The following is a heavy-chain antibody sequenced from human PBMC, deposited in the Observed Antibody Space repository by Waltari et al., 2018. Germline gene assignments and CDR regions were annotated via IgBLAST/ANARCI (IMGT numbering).Heavy chain of an antibody. Sequence: EVQLVESGGGLAQPGGSLRLPCVASGFPFSTSWMPWVRQAPGKGLVWVSRINSDGSTTNYADSVKGRFTISRDNAKNTLYLQMNSLRAEDTAVYYCAKGGGWLQDYWGQGTLVTVSS. CDR1: GFPFSTSW. V-gene: IGHV3-74*01. D-gene: IGHD5-12*01. J-gene: IGHJ4*02. CDR3: AKGGGWLQDY. CDR2: INSDGSTT.